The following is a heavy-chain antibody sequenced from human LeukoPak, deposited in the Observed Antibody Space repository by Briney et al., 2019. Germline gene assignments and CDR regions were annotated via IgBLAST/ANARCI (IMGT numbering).Heavy chain of an antibody. CDR2: ISYDGSNK. Sequence: GGSLRLSCAASGFTFSSYAMHWVRQAPGKGLEWVAVISYDGSNKYYADSVKGRFTISRDNSKNTLYLQMNSLRAEDTAVYYCARGRGGIAVAGYFDYWGQGTLVTVSS. D-gene: IGHD6-19*01. CDR1: GFTFSSYA. V-gene: IGHV3-30-3*01. CDR3: ARGRGGIAVAGYFDY. J-gene: IGHJ4*02.